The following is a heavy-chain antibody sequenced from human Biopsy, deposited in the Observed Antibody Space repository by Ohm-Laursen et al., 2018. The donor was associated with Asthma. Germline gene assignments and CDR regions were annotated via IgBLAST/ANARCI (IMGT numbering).Heavy chain of an antibody. CDR1: RFTYE. CDR2: ISYDGSSI. V-gene: IGHV3-30-3*01. CDR3: AREGVAGTHIED. D-gene: IGHD6-19*01. Sequence: SLRLSCAASRFTYEMHWVRQAPGKGLEWVAIISYDGSSIYYADSVKGQFTISRDNSKNTLSLQMNSLTAEDTAVYYCAREGVAGTHIEDWGQGTLVTVSS. J-gene: IGHJ4*02.